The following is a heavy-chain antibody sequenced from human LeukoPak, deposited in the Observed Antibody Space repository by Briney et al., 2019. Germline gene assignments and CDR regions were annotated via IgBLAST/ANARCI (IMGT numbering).Heavy chain of an antibody. Sequence: GGSLRLYCEASGITFSKYAMSWVRQTPGRGLEWISGISSGGGSTYYADSVRGRFIISRDNFENTLNLQMNSLGVEDTAIYYCATGGTSDWIDAFHIWGQGTMVSVSS. CDR2: ISSGGGST. CDR1: GITFSKYA. J-gene: IGHJ3*02. V-gene: IGHV3-23*01. CDR3: ATGGTSDWIDAFHI. D-gene: IGHD6-19*01.